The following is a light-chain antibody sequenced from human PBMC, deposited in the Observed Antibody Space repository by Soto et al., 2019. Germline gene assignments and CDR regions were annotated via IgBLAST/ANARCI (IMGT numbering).Light chain of an antibody. CDR3: CSYAGSYTWV. CDR2: DVS. J-gene: IGLJ3*02. Sequence: QSVLTQPRSVSGSPGQSVTISCTGTSSDVGGYNYVSWYQQHPGKAPKVRIYDVSKRPSGVPDRFSGSKSGNTASLTISGLQAEDDADYYCCSYAGSYTWVFGGGTKVTVL. CDR1: SSDVGGYNY. V-gene: IGLV2-11*01.